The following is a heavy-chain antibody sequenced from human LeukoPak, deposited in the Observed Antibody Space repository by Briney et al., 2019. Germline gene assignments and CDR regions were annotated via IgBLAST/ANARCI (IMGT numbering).Heavy chain of an antibody. J-gene: IGHJ4*02. CDR3: ARDRGYSYGLRPYYFDY. D-gene: IGHD5-18*01. CDR2: IKQDGSEK. CDR1: GFTFSSYW. Sequence: GGSLRLSCAASGFTFSSYWMSWVRQAPGKGLEWVANIKQDGSEKYYVDSVKGLFTISRDNAKNSLYLQMNSLRAEDTAVYYCARDRGYSYGLRPYYFDYWGQGTLVTVSS. V-gene: IGHV3-7*01.